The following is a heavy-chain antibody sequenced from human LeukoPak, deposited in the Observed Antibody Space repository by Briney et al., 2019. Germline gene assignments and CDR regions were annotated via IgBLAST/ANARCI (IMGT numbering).Heavy chain of an antibody. V-gene: IGHV3-23*01. J-gene: IGHJ4*02. CDR1: GFPFSSYA. D-gene: IGHD3-10*01. Sequence: GVSLRLSCAASGFPFSSYAMSGVRQAPGKGLERVSAISGSGGSSYYADSVKGRFTISRDNSKNTLYLQMNSLRAEDTAVYYCAMANPTPRGINFDSWGQGTLVTVSS. CDR3: AMANPTPRGINFDS. CDR2: ISGSGGSS.